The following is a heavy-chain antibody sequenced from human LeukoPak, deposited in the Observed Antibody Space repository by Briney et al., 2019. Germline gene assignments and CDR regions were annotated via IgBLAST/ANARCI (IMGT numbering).Heavy chain of an antibody. CDR2: IKQDGSEK. CDR3: ARDNDFWSGLKD. J-gene: IGHJ4*02. D-gene: IGHD3-3*01. CDR1: GFTFSSYW. V-gene: IGHV3-7*01. Sequence: GSLRLSCAASGFTFSSYWMSWVRQAPGKGPEWVANIKQDGSEKYYVDSVKGRFTISRDNAKNSLYLQMNSLRAEDTTVYYCARDNDFWSGLKDWGQGTLVTVSS.